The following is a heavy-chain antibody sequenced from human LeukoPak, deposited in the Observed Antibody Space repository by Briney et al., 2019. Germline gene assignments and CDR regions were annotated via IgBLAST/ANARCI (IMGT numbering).Heavy chain of an antibody. CDR3: ASSDYGTPGYFDY. Sequence: SQTLSLTCTVSGGSISSGDYYWSWIRQPPGKGLEWIGYIYYSGSTYYNPSLKSRVTISVDTSKNQFSLKLSSVTAADTAVYYCASSDYGTPGYFDYWGQGTLVTVSS. D-gene: IGHD4-17*01. J-gene: IGHJ4*02. CDR2: IYYSGST. CDR1: GGSISSGDYY. V-gene: IGHV4-30-4*01.